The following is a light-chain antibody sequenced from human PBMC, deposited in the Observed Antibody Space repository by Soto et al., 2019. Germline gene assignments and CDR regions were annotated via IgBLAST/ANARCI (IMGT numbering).Light chain of an antibody. CDR2: DAS. Sequence: EIVLIQSPATLSLSPGERATLSCRASQSVSNYLAWYQQKPGQAPRLLIHDASDRATGIPARFSGSGSETDFTLTISSLEPEDFALYYCQQRSSWPITFGQGTRLEIK. V-gene: IGKV3-11*01. J-gene: IGKJ5*01. CDR1: QSVSNY. CDR3: QQRSSWPIT.